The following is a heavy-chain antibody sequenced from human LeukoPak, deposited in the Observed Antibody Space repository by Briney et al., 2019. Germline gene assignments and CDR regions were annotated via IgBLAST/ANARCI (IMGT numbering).Heavy chain of an antibody. CDR2: IYYSGNT. D-gene: IGHD3-10*01. V-gene: IGHV4-39*01. CDR3: ARGRLGITMVRLDYYFDY. J-gene: IGHJ4*02. Sequence: PSETLSLTCTVSGVSISSSNSYWGWIRQPPGKGLEWIGSIYYSGNTYYNASLKSQVSISIDTSKNQFSLKLSSVTAADTAVYYCARGRLGITMVRLDYYFDYWGQGTLVTVSS. CDR1: GVSISSSNSY.